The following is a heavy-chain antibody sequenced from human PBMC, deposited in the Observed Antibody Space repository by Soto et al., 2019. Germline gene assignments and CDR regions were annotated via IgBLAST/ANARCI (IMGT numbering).Heavy chain of an antibody. D-gene: IGHD3-10*01. Sequence: SETLSLTCTFSGGSISSSYYYWGWIRQPPGKGLERIGSIYYSGSTYYNPSLNSRVTMSVDTSKNQFSLNLNSVTAADTAVYYCARHTAGSLAHFGMDVWGQGTTVT. J-gene: IGHJ6*02. CDR3: ARHTAGSLAHFGMDV. V-gene: IGHV4-39*01. CDR2: IYYSGST. CDR1: GGSISSSYYY.